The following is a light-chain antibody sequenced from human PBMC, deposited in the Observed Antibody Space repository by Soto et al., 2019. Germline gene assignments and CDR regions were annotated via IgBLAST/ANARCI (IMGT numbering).Light chain of an antibody. CDR2: EVH. CDR1: SSDVGGYDF. V-gene: IGLV2-14*01. J-gene: IGLJ2*01. CDR3: SSYTSSSTLL. Sequence: QSVLTQPASVSGSPGQSITISCTGTSSDVGGYDFVSWYQQHPGKAPKFIIYEVHNRPSGVSNRFSGSKSGNTASLTISGLQAEDEADYYCSSYTSSSTLLFGGGTKLTVL.